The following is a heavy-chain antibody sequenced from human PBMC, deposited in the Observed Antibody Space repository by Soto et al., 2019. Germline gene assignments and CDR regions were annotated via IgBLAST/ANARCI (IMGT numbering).Heavy chain of an antibody. D-gene: IGHD5-12*01. J-gene: IGHJ3*02. Sequence: QVQLQQWGAGLLKPSETLSLTCAVYGGSFSGYYWSWIRQPPGKGLEWIGEINHSGITNYKPSLKSRVTISVDTSKIQFSLKLSSVTAADTAVYYCARGGRFLVATITPRGAFDIWGQGTMVTVSS. V-gene: IGHV4-34*01. CDR2: INHSGIT. CDR3: ARGGRFLVATITPRGAFDI. CDR1: GGSFSGYY.